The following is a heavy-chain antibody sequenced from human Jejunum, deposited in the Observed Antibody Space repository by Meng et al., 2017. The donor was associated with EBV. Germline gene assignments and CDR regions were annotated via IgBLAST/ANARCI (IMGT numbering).Heavy chain of an antibody. CDR3: ARALFSNTWYKSFFFDS. CDR2: IYHSGAT. Sequence: NPSLTRTPPCPSSRDSNTKSAPSLSSLPHSPGKGLQSIRQIYHSGATNYNPSLKSRVTMSLDKSKNQFSLNLNSVTAADTAVYYCARALFSNTWYKSFFFDSWGQGTLVTVSS. CDR1: RDSNTKSAPS. J-gene: IGHJ4*02. V-gene: IGHV4-4*02. D-gene: IGHD6-13*01.